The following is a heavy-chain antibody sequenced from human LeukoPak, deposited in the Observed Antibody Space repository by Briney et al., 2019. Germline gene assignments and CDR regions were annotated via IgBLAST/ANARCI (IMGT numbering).Heavy chain of an antibody. J-gene: IGHJ6*02. D-gene: IGHD2-2*03. Sequence: ASVKVSCKGSGYTVTGCYMHWLRQAPGQELEWMGWINPNSGGTNYAQKFQGRVTMTRDTYISTAYMELSRLRSDDTGVCYCASLGYCSRTSPSKGCYYGMDVWGQGTTLTVSS. CDR2: INPNSGGT. V-gene: IGHV1-2*02. CDR1: GYTVTGCY. CDR3: ASLGYCSRTSPSKGCYYGMDV.